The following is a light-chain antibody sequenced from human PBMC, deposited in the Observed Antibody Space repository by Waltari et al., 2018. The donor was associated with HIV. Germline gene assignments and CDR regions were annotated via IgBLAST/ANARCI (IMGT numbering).Light chain of an antibody. CDR1: SSDVGGYNY. J-gene: IGLJ3*02. CDR2: EVS. CDR3: SSYTSSSTRV. Sequence: QSALTQPASVSGSPGQSITIPCTGTSSDVGGYNYVSWYQQHPGKAPKLMIYEVSSRPSGVSNRFSGCKSGNTASRTISGLQAEDEAYYYCSSYTSSSTRVFGGGTNLTVL. V-gene: IGLV2-14*01.